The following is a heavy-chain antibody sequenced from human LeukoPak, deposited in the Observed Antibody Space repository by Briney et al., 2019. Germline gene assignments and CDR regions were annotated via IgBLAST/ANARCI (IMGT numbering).Heavy chain of an antibody. D-gene: IGHD2/OR15-2a*01. CDR2: ISYDGSNK. J-gene: IGHJ4*02. Sequence: RGGSLRLSCAASGFTFSSYAMSWVRQAPGKGLEWVAVISYDGSNKYYADSVKGRFTISRDNSKNTLYLQMNSLRAEDTAVYYCAKDTIWYFDYWGQGTLVTVSS. V-gene: IGHV3-30*18. CDR1: GFTFSSYA. CDR3: AKDTIWYFDY.